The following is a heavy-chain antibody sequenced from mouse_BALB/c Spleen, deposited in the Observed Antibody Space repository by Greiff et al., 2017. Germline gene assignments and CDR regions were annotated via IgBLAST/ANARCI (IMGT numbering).Heavy chain of an antibody. Sequence: EVQLQQSGAELVRPGALVKLSCKASGFNIKDYYMHWVKQRPEQGLEWIGWIDPENGNTIYDPKFQGKASITADTSSNTAYLQLSSLTSEDTAVYYCARFGKPFDYWGQGTTLTVSS. V-gene: IGHV14-1*02. J-gene: IGHJ2*01. D-gene: IGHD1-1*01. CDR1: GFNIKDYY. CDR2: IDPENGNT. CDR3: ARFGKPFDY.